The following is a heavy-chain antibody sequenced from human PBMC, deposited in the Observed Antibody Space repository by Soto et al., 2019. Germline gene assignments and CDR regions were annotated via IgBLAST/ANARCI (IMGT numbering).Heavy chain of an antibody. Sequence: GGSLRLSCAASGFTFSSYWMSWVRQAPGKGLEWVANIKQDGSEKYYVDSVKGRFTISRDNAKNSLYLQTNSLRAEDTAVYYCARESWGYSGSRYYYYGMDVWGQGTTVTVSS. J-gene: IGHJ6*02. CDR2: IKQDGSEK. CDR1: GFTFSSYW. V-gene: IGHV3-7*01. D-gene: IGHD1-26*01. CDR3: ARESWGYSGSRYYYYGMDV.